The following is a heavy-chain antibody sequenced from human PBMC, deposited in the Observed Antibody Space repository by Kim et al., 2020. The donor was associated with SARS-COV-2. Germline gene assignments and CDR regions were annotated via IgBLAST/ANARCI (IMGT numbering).Heavy chain of an antibody. CDR2: IIPIFGTA. Sequence: SVKVSCKASGGTFSSYAISWVRQAPGQGLEWMGGIIPIFGTANYAQKFQGRVTITADESTSTAYMELSSLRSEDTAVYYCARSPPIVGAAPFDCWGQGTLVTVSS. J-gene: IGHJ4*02. CDR3: ARSPPIVGAAPFDC. D-gene: IGHD1-26*01. CDR1: GGTFSSYA. V-gene: IGHV1-69*13.